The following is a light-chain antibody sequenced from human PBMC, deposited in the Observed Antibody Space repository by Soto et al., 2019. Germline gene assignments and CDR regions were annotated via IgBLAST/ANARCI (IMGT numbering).Light chain of an antibody. V-gene: IGKV3-15*01. Sequence: EIVMTQSPATLSVSPVERATLSCRASQSVSSNLAWYQQKPGQAPRLLIYGASTRATGIPARFSGSGSWTEFTLTISSLLSEDFAVYYCQQYNNWPPCKFGQGTKLEIK. J-gene: IGKJ1*01. CDR1: QSVSSN. CDR3: QQYNNWPPCK. CDR2: GAS.